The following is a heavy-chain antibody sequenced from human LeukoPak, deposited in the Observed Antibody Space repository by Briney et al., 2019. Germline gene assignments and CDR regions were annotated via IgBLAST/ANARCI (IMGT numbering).Heavy chain of an antibody. CDR1: GYTFTGYY. D-gene: IGHD2-2*01. V-gene: IGHV1-2*06. CDR2: INPNSGGT. Sequence: ASVKVSCKASGYTFTGYYVHWVRQAPGQGLGWMGRINPNSGGTNYAQKFQGRVTMTRDTSISTAYMELSRLRSDDTAVYYCATYCSSTSCPNWFDPWGQGTLVTVSS. J-gene: IGHJ5*02. CDR3: ATYCSSTSCPNWFDP.